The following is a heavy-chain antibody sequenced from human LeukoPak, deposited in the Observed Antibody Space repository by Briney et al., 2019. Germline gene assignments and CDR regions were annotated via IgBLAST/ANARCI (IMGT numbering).Heavy chain of an antibody. J-gene: IGHJ4*02. CDR1: GGSISSYY. V-gene: IGHV4-59*01. CDR2: IYYSGST. Sequence: SETLSLTCTVSGGSISSYYWSWIRQPPGKGLEWIGCIYYSGSTNYNPSLKSRVTISVDTSKNQFSLKLSSVTAADTAVYYCARAPPAMIDLWDYWGQGTLVTVSS. CDR3: ARAPPAMIDLWDY. D-gene: IGHD3-22*01.